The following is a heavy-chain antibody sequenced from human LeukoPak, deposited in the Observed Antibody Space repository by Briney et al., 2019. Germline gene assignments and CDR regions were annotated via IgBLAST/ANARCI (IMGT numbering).Heavy chain of an antibody. CDR1: GYSISSGYY. D-gene: IGHD3-10*01. J-gene: IGHJ4*02. Sequence: PSETLSLTCTVSGYSISSGYYWGWIRPPPGKGLEWIGSIYHSGSTYYNPSLKSRVTISVDTSKNQFSLKLSSVTAADTAVYYCASTRFDGSGSYYPYWGQGTLVTVSS. V-gene: IGHV4-38-2*02. CDR3: ASTRFDGSGSYYPY. CDR2: IYHSGST.